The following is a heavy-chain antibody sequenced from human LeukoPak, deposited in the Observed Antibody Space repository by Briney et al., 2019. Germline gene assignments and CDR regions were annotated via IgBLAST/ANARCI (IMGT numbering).Heavy chain of an antibody. CDR3: ARDHAPIDY. Sequence: SETLSLTCTVSGGSISSYYWSWIRQPPGKGLEWIGYIYYSGSINYNPSLKSRVTISVDTSKNQFSLKLSSVTAADTAVYYCARDHAPIDYWGQGTLVTVSS. J-gene: IGHJ4*02. D-gene: IGHD2-8*01. CDR1: GGSISSYY. CDR2: IYYSGSI. V-gene: IGHV4-59*12.